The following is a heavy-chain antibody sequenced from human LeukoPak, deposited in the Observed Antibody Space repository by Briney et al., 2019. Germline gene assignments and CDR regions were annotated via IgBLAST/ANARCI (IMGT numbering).Heavy chain of an antibody. CDR2: ISGSGGST. D-gene: IGHD2-21*02. CDR3: AKDLKTLCGGDCYSGWFDP. Sequence: HPGGSLRLSCAASGFTFSSYAMSWVRQAPGKGLEWVSAISGSGGSTYYADSVKGRFTISRDNSKNTLYLQMNSLRAEDTAVYYCAKDLKTLCGGDCYSGWFDPWGQGTLVTVSS. V-gene: IGHV3-23*01. J-gene: IGHJ5*02. CDR1: GFTFSSYA.